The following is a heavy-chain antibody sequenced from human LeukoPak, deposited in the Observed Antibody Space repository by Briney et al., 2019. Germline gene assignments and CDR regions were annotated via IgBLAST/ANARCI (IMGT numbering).Heavy chain of an antibody. D-gene: IGHD1-1*01. V-gene: IGHV4-59*01. Sequence: SETLSRTCTVSGGSISSYYWSWIRQPPGKGLEWIGYIYYSGSTNYNPSLKSRVTISVDTSKNQFSLKLSSVTAADTAVYYCARHRNDEDAFDIWGQGTMVTVSS. J-gene: IGHJ3*02. CDR2: IYYSGST. CDR3: ARHRNDEDAFDI. CDR1: GGSISSYY.